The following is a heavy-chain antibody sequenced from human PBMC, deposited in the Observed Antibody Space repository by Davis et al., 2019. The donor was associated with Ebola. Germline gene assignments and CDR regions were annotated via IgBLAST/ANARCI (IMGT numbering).Heavy chain of an antibody. CDR3: ARWRGTLDCTGGVCSSKTYYYYGMDV. Sequence: SETLSLTCTVSGGSVSSGSHYWSWIRQPPGKGLEWIGYIYYSGSTNYNPSLKSRVTISVDTSKNQFSLKLSSVTAADTAVYYCARWRGTLDCTGGVCSSKTYYYYGMDVWGQGTTVTVSS. D-gene: IGHD2-8*02. CDR1: GGSVSSGSHY. CDR2: IYYSGST. V-gene: IGHV4-61*01. J-gene: IGHJ6*02.